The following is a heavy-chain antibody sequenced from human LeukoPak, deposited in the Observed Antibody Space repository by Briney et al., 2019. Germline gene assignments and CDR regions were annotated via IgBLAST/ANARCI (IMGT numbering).Heavy chain of an antibody. CDR1: GFTFSSYG. CDR3: AKIQDATTGYYFDY. V-gene: IGHV3-30*18. D-gene: IGHD5-18*01. J-gene: IGHJ4*02. Sequence: PGRSLRLSCAAPGFTFSSYGMHWLRQAPGKGLEWVAVISYDGSNKYYADSVKGRFTISRDNSKNTLYLQMNSLRAEDTAVYYCAKIQDATTGYYFDYWGQGTLVTVSS. CDR2: ISYDGSNK.